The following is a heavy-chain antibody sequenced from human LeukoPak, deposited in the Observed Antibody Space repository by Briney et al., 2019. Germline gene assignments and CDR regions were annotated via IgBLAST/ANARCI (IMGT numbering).Heavy chain of an antibody. CDR2: ISYDGSNK. D-gene: IGHD5-12*01. Sequence: GRSLRLSCAASGFTFSSYAMHWVRQAPGKGLEWVAVISYDGSNKYYADSVKGRFTISRDNAKNSLYLQMNSLRAEDTAVYYCARDLSGYDQYYFDYWGQGTLVTVSS. J-gene: IGHJ4*02. CDR3: ARDLSGYDQYYFDY. V-gene: IGHV3-30*04. CDR1: GFTFSSYA.